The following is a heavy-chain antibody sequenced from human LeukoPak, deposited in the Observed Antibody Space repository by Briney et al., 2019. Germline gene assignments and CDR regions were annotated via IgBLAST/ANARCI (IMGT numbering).Heavy chain of an antibody. CDR2: ICSGGST. D-gene: IGHD3-3*01. CDR3: ARDFSRNYYGMDV. CDR1: GFTFSSSA. J-gene: IGHJ6*02. V-gene: IGHV3-66*01. Sequence: QPGGSLRLSCAASGFTFSSSAMSWVRQAPGKGLEWVSVICSGGSTYYADSVKGRFTISRDNSKNTLYLQMNSLRAEDTAVYYCARDFSRNYYGMDVWGQGTTVTVSS.